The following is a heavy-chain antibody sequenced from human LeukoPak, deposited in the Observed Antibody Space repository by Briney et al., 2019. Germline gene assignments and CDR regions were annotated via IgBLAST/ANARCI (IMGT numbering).Heavy chain of an antibody. Sequence: GGSLRLSCAASGIIVSNNYMSWVRQAPGRGLEWVSVIYSGGSTYYADSVKGRFTISRDNSKNTLYLQMNSLRAEDTAVYYCARVRSGSYDWFDPWGQGTLVTVSS. CDR2: IYSGGST. CDR3: ARVRSGSYDWFDP. V-gene: IGHV3-66*01. J-gene: IGHJ5*02. D-gene: IGHD1-26*01. CDR1: GIIVSNNY.